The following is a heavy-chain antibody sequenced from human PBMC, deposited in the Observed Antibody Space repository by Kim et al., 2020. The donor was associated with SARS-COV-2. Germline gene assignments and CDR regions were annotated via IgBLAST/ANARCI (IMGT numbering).Heavy chain of an antibody. J-gene: IGHJ4*02. V-gene: IGHV3-74*01. D-gene: IGHD3-10*01. CDR1: GFTFSHYW. CDR2: LNSDGTTA. CDR3: ACFSSEWFGETH. Sequence: GGSLRLSCAASGFTFSHYWMQWVRRAPGKGLVWVSRLNSDGTTANYAGSVKDRFTISRDNAKNTLYLQMNSLRAEDTAVYYCACFSSEWFGETHWGQGTLVTVSS.